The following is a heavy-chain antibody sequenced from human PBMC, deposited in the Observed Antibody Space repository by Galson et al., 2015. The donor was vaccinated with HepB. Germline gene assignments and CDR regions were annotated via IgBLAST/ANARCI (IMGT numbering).Heavy chain of an antibody. CDR2: ISSSGSTI. CDR1: GFTFGSYE. CDR3: ARVAIGIDY. D-gene: IGHD2-15*01. V-gene: IGHV3-48*03. Sequence: SLRLSCAASGFTFGSYEMNWVRQAPGKGLEWVSYISSSGSTIYYVDSVKGRFTISRDNAENSLYLQMNSLRAEDTAVYYCARVAIGIDYWGQGTLVTVSS. J-gene: IGHJ4*02.